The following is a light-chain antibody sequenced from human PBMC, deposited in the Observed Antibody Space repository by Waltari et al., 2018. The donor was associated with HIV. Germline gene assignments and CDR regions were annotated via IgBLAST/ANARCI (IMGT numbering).Light chain of an antibody. CDR3: QQRSNWGLT. CDR1: PTVSNTY. CDR2: GTS. J-gene: IGKJ4*01. Sequence: EVVLTQSPGTLSLSPGERASLSCRASPTVSNTYIAWYQQKPGQPPRLLMYGTSIRASDIPDRFSGSGSGADATLTISRLDPEDFAVYYCQQRSNWGLTFGGGTKVEIK. V-gene: IGKV3D-20*02.